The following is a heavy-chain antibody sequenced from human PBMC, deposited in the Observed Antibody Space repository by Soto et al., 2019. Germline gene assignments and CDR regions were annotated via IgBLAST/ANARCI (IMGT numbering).Heavy chain of an antibody. CDR1: GASISSYY. D-gene: IGHD4-17*01. V-gene: IGHV4-59*01. Sequence: PSETLSLTCSVSGASISSYYWSWFRQAPGKGLEYIGYIHNGERTNYNPSLESRVTISADTSKNQFSLRLCSVTAADTAMYYCSYGDSPGPIDHWGQGTLVTVSS. CDR3: SYGDSPGPIDH. CDR2: IHNGERT. J-gene: IGHJ4*02.